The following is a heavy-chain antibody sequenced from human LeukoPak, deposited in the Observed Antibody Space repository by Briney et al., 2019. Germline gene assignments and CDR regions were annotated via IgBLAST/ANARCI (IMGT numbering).Heavy chain of an antibody. V-gene: IGHV1-18*01. J-gene: IGHJ4*02. Sequence: ASVKVSCKASGYTFTSYGISWVRQASGQGLEWMGWISPYNGKTNYAQKLHGRVTITPDTSTSTAYMELRSLGSDDTAVYYCARKDYGSGSYYYFDYWGQGTLVNVSS. D-gene: IGHD3-10*01. CDR2: ISPYNGKT. CDR3: ARKDYGSGSYYYFDY. CDR1: GYTFTSYG.